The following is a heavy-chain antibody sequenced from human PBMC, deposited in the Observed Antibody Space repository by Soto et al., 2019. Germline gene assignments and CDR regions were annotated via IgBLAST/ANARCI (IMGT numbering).Heavy chain of an antibody. V-gene: IGHV3-23*01. CDR2: ISRSGRGSA. CDR1: GFTFNSYV. D-gene: IGHD3-22*01. Sequence: PWGSLRLSCAASGFTFNSYVMTWVRQAPGEGLEWVSSISRSGRGSAYYADSVKGRFTISRDNSENTLFLQMNNLRDEDTALYYCARGRYLDSSDYWVANLPFDHWGLGTLVTVSS. CDR3: ARGRYLDSSDYWVANLPFDH. J-gene: IGHJ4*02.